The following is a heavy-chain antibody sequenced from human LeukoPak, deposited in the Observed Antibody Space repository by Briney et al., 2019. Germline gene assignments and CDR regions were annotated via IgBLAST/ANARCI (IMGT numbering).Heavy chain of an antibody. Sequence: GGSLRLSCAASGFTFDDYAMHWVRQAPGKGLEWVSGISWNSASIGYADSVKGRFTISRDNAKNSLYLQMNSLRAEDTALYYCAKDATMVPYYFDYWGQGTLVTVSS. CDR3: AKDATMVPYYFDY. J-gene: IGHJ4*02. D-gene: IGHD3-10*01. V-gene: IGHV3-9*01. CDR1: GFTFDDYA. CDR2: ISWNSASI.